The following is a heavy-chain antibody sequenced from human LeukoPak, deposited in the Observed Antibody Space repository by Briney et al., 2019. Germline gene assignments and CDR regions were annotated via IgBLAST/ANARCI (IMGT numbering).Heavy chain of an antibody. Sequence: SGTLSLTCAVSGGSISSSNWWSWVRQPPEKGLEWIGEIYHSGSTNYNPSLKSRVTISVDKSKNQFSLKLSSVTAADTAVYYCARRARRWDWNPPGFNWFDPWGQGTLVTVSS. CDR1: GGSISSSNW. V-gene: IGHV4-4*02. CDR2: IYHSGST. D-gene: IGHD1-1*01. J-gene: IGHJ5*02. CDR3: ARRARRWDWNPPGFNWFDP.